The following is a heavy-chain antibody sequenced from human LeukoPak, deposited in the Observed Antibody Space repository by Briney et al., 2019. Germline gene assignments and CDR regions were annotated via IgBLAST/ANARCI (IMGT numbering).Heavy chain of an antibody. CDR1: GVSISIYY. CDR3: VRDRELTY. J-gene: IGHJ4*02. Sequence: SETLSLTCAVSGVSISIYYWSWIRQPPGRGLEWIGYIYNSGNTSYNPSLKSRVTISADTSKNQFSLELSSVTAADTAVYYCVRDRELTYWGQGILVTVSS. D-gene: IGHD5-24*01. V-gene: IGHV4-59*01. CDR2: IYNSGNT.